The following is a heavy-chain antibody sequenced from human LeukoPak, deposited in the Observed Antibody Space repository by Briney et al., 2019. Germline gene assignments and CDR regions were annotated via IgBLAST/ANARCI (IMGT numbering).Heavy chain of an antibody. D-gene: IGHD6-13*01. CDR1: GGSVSDYY. CDR3: ASGSTGYSSSWYHYYYYYYMDV. CDR2: IYYTGST. Sequence: SETLSLTCTVSGGSVSDYYWSWIRQSPGKGLEWIGYIYYTGSTSYNPSLRSRVTMSADTSKNQFSLKLSSVTAADTAVYYCASGSTGYSSSWYHYYYYYYMDVWGKGTTVTVSS. V-gene: IGHV4-59*02. J-gene: IGHJ6*03.